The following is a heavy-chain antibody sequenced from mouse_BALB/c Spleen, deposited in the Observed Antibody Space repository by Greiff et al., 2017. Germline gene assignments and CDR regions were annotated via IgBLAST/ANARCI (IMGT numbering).Heavy chain of an antibody. J-gene: IGHJ4*01. Sequence: EVQLVESGGGLVKPGGSLKLSCAASGFTFSSYAMSWVRQTPEKRLEWVASISSGGSTYYPDSVKGRFTISRDNARNILYLQMSSLRSEDTAMYYCARSYGSSYYYAMDYWGQGTSVTVSS. V-gene: IGHV5-6-5*01. CDR2: ISSGGST. CDR1: GFTFSSYA. CDR3: ARSYGSSYYYAMDY. D-gene: IGHD1-1*01.